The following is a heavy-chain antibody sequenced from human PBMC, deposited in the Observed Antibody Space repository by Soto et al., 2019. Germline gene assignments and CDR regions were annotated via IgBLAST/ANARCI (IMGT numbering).Heavy chain of an antibody. D-gene: IGHD3-10*01. J-gene: IGHJ6*02. CDR1: GFLFSNYG. CDR3: ARAVRSGSYPYYYYGMDV. CDR2: INSDGSSA. Sequence: GGSLRLSCAASGFLFSNYGMHWVRQAPGKGLVWVSRINSDGSSASYADSVKGRFTISRDNAKNTLYLQMNSLRAEDTAVYYCARAVRSGSYPYYYYGMDVWGQGTTVTVSS. V-gene: IGHV3-74*01.